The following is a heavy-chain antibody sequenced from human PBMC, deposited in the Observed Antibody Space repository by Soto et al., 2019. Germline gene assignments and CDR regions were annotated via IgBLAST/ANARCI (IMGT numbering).Heavy chain of an antibody. CDR1: GFTFSSYG. D-gene: IGHD2-15*01. CDR3: AKDIAEGDQETYYYGMDV. Sequence: GGSLRLSCAASGFTFSSYGMHWVRQAPGKGLEWVAVISYDGSNKYYADSVKGRFTISRDNSKNTLYLQMNSLRAEDTAVYYCAKDIAEGDQETYYYGMDVWGQGTTVTVSS. J-gene: IGHJ6*02. CDR2: ISYDGSNK. V-gene: IGHV3-30*18.